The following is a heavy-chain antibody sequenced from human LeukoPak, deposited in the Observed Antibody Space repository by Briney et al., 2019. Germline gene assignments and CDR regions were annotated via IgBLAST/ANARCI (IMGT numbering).Heavy chain of an antibody. CDR3: ASHFGDYGTYLDY. D-gene: IGHD4-17*01. J-gene: IGHJ4*02. CDR1: GFSPKTYG. CDR2: ISGSGGST. V-gene: IGHV3-23*01. Sequence: GGSLRLSCEASGFSPKTYGMSWVRQAPGKGLEWVSGISGSGGSTYYADSVKGRFTISRHNSKNTLQMNSLRAEDTAVYYCASHFGDYGTYLDYWGQGTLVTVSS.